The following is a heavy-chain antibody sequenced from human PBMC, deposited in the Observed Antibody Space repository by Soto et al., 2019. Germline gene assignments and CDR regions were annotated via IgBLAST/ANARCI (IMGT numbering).Heavy chain of an antibody. CDR3: ARDQGSGWSDY. J-gene: IGHJ4*02. V-gene: IGHV4-59*01. CDR2: IYYSGST. D-gene: IGHD6-19*01. CDR1: GGSISSYY. Sequence: QVQLQESGPGLVKPSETLSLTCTVSGGSISSYYWSWIRQPPGKGLEWIGYIYYSGSTNYNPSLKSRVTISVDTSKHQFSLQLSSVTAADTAVYYCARDQGSGWSDYWGQGTLVTVSS.